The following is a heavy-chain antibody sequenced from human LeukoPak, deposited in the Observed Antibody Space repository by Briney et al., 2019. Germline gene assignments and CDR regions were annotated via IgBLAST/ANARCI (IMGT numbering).Heavy chain of an antibody. V-gene: IGHV3-53*01. CDR2: IYSGGST. CDR1: GFTVSSNY. J-gene: IGHJ3*02. D-gene: IGHD6-13*01. Sequence: GGSLRLSCAASGFTVSSNYMSWVRQAPGKGLEWVSVIYSGGSTYYADSVKGRFTISRDNSKNTLYLQMNSLRAEDTAVYYCARWSAEAGTIAFDIWGQGTMVTVSS. CDR3: ARWSAEAGTIAFDI.